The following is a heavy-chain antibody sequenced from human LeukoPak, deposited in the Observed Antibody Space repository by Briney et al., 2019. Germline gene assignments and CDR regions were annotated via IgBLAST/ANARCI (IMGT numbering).Heavy chain of an antibody. CDR2: FHITGST. J-gene: IGHJ4*02. Sequence: SETLSLTCTVSGGSISSYYWSWIRQPAGKGLEWIGRFHITGSTTYNPSLKSRVSISVDTSRNQFSLKLRSVTAADTAVYYCASMSQPSGSFDLWGQGTLVTVSS. CDR3: ASMSQPSGSFDL. CDR1: GGSISSYY. D-gene: IGHD3-10*01. V-gene: IGHV4-4*07.